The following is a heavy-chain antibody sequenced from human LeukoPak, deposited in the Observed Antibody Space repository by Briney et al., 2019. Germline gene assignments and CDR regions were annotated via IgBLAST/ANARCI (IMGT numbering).Heavy chain of an antibody. V-gene: IGHV3-30*02. J-gene: IGHJ4*02. D-gene: IGHD6-13*01. CDR3: ARDYGGAAAGPTYYFDY. CDR2: IRYDGSDK. Sequence: GGSLRLSCAASGFTFSSYGMHWVRQAPGKGLEWVAFIRYDGSDKFYADSVKGRFTISRDNSKNTLYLQMGSLRAEDMAVYYCARDYGGAAAGPTYYFDYWGQGTLVTVSS. CDR1: GFTFSSYG.